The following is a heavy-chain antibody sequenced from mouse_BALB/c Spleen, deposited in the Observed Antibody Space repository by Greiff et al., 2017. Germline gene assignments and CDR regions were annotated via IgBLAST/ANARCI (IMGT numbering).Heavy chain of an antibody. CDR2: ISSGGST. V-gene: IGHV5-6-5*01. D-gene: IGHD1-2*01. CDR1: GFTFSSYA. J-gene: IGHJ2*01. CDR3: ARGKGITTATTGFDY. Sequence: EVMLVESGGGLVKPGGSLKLSCAASGFTFSSYAMSWVRQTPEKRLEWVASISSGGSTYYPDSVKGRFTISRDNARNILYLQMSSLRSEDTAMYYCARGKGITTATTGFDYWGQGTTLTVSS.